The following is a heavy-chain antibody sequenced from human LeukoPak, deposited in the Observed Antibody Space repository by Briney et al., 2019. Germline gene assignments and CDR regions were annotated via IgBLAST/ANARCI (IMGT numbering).Heavy chain of an antibody. V-gene: IGHV4-34*01. J-gene: IGHJ4*02. D-gene: IGHD6-25*01. CDR3: ARGPLGAAGAIDY. CDR1: GGSFSGYY. CDR2: INHSGST. Sequence: SETLSLTCAVYGGSFSGYYWSWIRQPPGKGLEWIGEINHSGSTNYNPSLKSRVTISVDTSKNQSSLKLSSVTAADTAVYYCARGPLGAAGAIDYWGQGTLVTVSS.